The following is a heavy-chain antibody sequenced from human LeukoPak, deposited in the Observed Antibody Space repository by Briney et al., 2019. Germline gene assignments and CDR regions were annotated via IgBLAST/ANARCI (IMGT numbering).Heavy chain of an antibody. CDR1: GVTFSSYG. V-gene: IGHV3-33*01. J-gene: IGHJ6*02. D-gene: IGHD3-10*01. CDR3: ARDYYYGSGSHYYYYYGMDV. CDR2: IWYDGSNK. Sequence: WGSLRLSCAASGVTFSSYGMRWVRQAPGKGLDWVAVIWYDGSNKYYADSVKGRFTISRDNSKNTLYLQMNSLRAEDTAVYYCARDYYYGSGSHYYYYYGMDVWGQGTTVTVSS.